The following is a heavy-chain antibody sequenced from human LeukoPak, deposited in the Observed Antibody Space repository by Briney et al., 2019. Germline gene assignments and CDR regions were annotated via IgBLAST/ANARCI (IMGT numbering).Heavy chain of an antibody. V-gene: IGHV4-34*01. J-gene: IGHJ1*01. CDR2: INHSGST. D-gene: IGHD3-16*01. CDR3: ARGGRGYVWAEYFQH. CDR1: GGSFSGYY. Sequence: PSETLSLTCAVYGGSFSGYYWSWIRQPPGKGLEWIGEINHSGSTNYNPSFKSRVTISVDTSKNQFSLKLSSVTAADTAVYYCARGGRGYVWAEYFQHWGQGTTVTVSS.